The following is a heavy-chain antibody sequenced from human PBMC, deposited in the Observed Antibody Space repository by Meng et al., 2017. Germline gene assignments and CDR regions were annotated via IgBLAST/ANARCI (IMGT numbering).Heavy chain of an antibody. Sequence: EVKRVGAGGGFIQPGGSLRPSWAASGFTVSRNYMSGVRQAPGKGLEWVSVIYSCGGTYYADSVKGRFTISRDNSKNTLYLQMNSLRAEDTAVYYCARVVYSSGWSFDYWGQGTLVTVSS. CDR1: GFTVSRNY. V-gene: IGHV3-66*03. CDR3: ARVVYSSGWSFDY. D-gene: IGHD6-19*01. J-gene: IGHJ4*02. CDR2: IYSCGGT.